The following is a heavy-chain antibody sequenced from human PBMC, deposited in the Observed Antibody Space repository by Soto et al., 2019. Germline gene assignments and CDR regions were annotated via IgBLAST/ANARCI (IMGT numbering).Heavy chain of an antibody. Sequence: GESLKISCKGSGYSFTSYWIGWVRQMTGTGLEWVGIIYPGDSDTRYRPSFKGQVTISADKAISTAYLQWSSQKASDTAMYYCATATPNDFWSCSASYYYGMDVWGQGTTVTVS. CDR2: IYPGDSDT. CDR1: GYSFTSYW. J-gene: IGHJ6*02. CDR3: ATATPNDFWSCSASYYYGMDV. V-gene: IGHV5-51*01. D-gene: IGHD3-3*01.